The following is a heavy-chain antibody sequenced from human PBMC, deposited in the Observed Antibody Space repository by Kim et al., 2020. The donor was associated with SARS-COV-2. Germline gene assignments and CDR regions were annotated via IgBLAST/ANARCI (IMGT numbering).Heavy chain of an antibody. J-gene: IGHJ6*02. CDR2: ISYDGSNK. V-gene: IGHV3-30*18. D-gene: IGHD3-16*01. Sequence: GGSLRLSCAASGFTFSSYGMHWVRQAPGKGLEWVAVISYDGSNKYYADSVKGRFTISRDNSKNTLYLQMNSLRAEDTAVYYCAKDLAEMEYYYYYGMDVWGQGTTVTVSS. CDR1: GFTFSSYG. CDR3: AKDLAEMEYYYYYGMDV.